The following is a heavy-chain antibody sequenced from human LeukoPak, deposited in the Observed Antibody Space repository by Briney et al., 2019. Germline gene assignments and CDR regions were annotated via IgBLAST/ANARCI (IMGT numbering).Heavy chain of an antibody. Sequence: GGSLRLSCAASGFTFSSYGMHWVRQAPGKGLEWVAFIRYDGSNKYYADSVKGRFTISRDNSKNTLYLPMNSLRAEDTAVYYCAKGNGTTSSSGYYGAFNIWGQGTMVTVSS. CDR2: IRYDGSNK. CDR1: GFTFSSYG. CDR3: AKGNGTTSSSGYYGAFNI. V-gene: IGHV3-30*02. J-gene: IGHJ3*02. D-gene: IGHD3-22*01.